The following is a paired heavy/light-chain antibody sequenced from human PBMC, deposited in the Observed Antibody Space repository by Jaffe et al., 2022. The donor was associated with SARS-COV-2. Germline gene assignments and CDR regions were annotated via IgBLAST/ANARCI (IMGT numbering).Heavy chain of an antibody. J-gene: IGHJ4*02. CDR1: GFSFINAW. CDR2: IRSGGST. D-gene: IGHD2-15*01. Sequence: EVQLVESGGGLVKSGGSVRLSCAASGFSFINAWMNWVRQAPGKGLEWVGRIRSGGSTEFAAPVQGRFTISRDDSKNTLYLQMNSLKTDDTGIYYCIADTPDLMPQLDFWGQGTLVTVSS. V-gene: IGHV3-15*01. CDR3: IADTPDLMPQLDF.
Light chain of an antibody. J-gene: IGKJ4*01. V-gene: IGKV2-28*01. CDR1: QSLLHRNGYSY. CDR2: LGS. Sequence: DIVMTQSPLSLPVTPGEPASISCRSSQSLLHRNGYSYLDWYLQKPGQSPRLLIYLGSNRASGVPDRFSGSVSGTDFTLKISRVEAEDVGVYYCVQTLQPPLTFGGGTKVEIK. CDR3: VQTLQPPLT.